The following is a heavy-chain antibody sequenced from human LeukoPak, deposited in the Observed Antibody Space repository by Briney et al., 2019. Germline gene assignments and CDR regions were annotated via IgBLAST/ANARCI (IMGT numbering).Heavy chain of an antibody. Sequence: ASVKVSCKASGYTFTGYYMHWVRQAPGQGLEWMGWINPNSGGTSYAQKFQGRVTMTRDTSISTAYMELSRLRSDDTAVYYCARDLAYSSSSLVYYYYYMDVWGKGTTVTVSS. CDR2: INPNSGGT. D-gene: IGHD6-6*01. J-gene: IGHJ6*03. CDR3: ARDLAYSSSSLVYYYYYMDV. CDR1: GYTFTGYY. V-gene: IGHV1-2*02.